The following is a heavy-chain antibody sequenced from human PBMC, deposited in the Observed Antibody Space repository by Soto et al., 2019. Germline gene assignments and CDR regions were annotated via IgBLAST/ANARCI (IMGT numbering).Heavy chain of an antibody. V-gene: IGHV4-4*07. CDR2: FYTSGST. D-gene: IGHD2-2*01. J-gene: IGHJ3*02. CDR3: ARAPLKTTISKDAMDI. Sequence: QLQLQESGPGLVKPSETLSLNCSVSGGSFSNSYWTWIRQPAGKKLEWIGRFYTSGSTSYNPSPMSRDTLSLDTSMSQFYLRLTSVTAADTAIYYCARAPLKTTISKDAMDIWGQGTMVTISS. CDR1: GGSFSNSY.